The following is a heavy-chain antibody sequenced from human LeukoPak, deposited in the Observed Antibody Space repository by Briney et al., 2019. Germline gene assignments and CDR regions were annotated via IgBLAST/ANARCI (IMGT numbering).Heavy chain of an antibody. CDR2: LSVYNRNT. CDR1: GYSFTSYG. J-gene: IGHJ6*03. V-gene: IGHV1-18*01. CDR3: ARENRAGRLVYYYYYMDV. D-gene: IGHD6-25*01. Sequence: ASVKVSCKASGYSFTSYGISWVRQAPGQGLEWMGWLSVYNRNTNYAQKLQGRVTMTTDTSTSTAYMELRSLRSDDTAVYYCARENRAGRLVYYYYYMDVWGKGTTVTVSS.